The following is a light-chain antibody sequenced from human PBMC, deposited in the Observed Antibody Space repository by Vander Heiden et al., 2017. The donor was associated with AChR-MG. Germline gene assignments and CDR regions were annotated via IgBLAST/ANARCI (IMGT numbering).Light chain of an antibody. CDR3: QQEGSSPLT. CDR1: QSFSRTY. J-gene: IGKJ4*01. CDR2: GTS. Sequence: EIVLTQSPATLSLSPGERATLSCRASQSFSRTYLGWYQQKPGKAPTLLIYGTSNRATGIPDRFSGSGSGTDFTLTISRLEPEDFAVYYCQQEGSSPLTFGGRTKVEIK. V-gene: IGKV3-20*01.